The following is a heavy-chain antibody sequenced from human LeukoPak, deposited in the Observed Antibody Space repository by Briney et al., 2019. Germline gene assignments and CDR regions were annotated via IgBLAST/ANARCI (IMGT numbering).Heavy chain of an antibody. J-gene: IGHJ4*02. Sequence: PGGSLRLSCAASGFTVSSNYMSWVRQTPGKGLEWASVIYSGGSTYYADSVKGRFTISRDSSKNTLFLQMNSLRVEDTAVYYCARGMYSSGWYSDYWGQGTLVTVSS. CDR3: ARGMYSSGWYSDY. CDR2: IYSGGST. D-gene: IGHD6-19*01. V-gene: IGHV3-66*01. CDR1: GFTVSSNY.